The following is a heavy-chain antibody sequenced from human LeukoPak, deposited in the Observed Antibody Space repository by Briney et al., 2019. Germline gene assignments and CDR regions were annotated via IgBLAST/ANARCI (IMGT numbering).Heavy chain of an antibody. CDR1: GFTLGSYA. CDR3: ARVDDFTYDF. D-gene: IGHD2-2*03. J-gene: IGHJ4*02. CDR2: FTNDGGTT. Sequence: GGSLRPSCAASGFTLGSYAMDWVRQAPGKGRGYVSSFTNDGGTTFYANSVKGRFTISRDNSKNTLFLQMGSLRPEDMAVYYCARVDDFTYDFWGQGTLVTVSS. V-gene: IGHV3-64*01.